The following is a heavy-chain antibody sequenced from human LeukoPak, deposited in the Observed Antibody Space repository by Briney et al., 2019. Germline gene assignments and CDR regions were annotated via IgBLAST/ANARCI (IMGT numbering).Heavy chain of an antibody. CDR1: GGSFSGYY. D-gene: IGHD3-16*01. CDR3: ARGGLGESTLYYYYYGMDV. CDR2: INHSGST. J-gene: IGHJ6*04. V-gene: IGHV4-34*01. Sequence: PSETLSLTCAVYGGSFSGYYWGWIRQPPGKGLEWIGEINHSGSTNYNPSLKSRVTISVDTSKSQFSLKLRSVTAADTAVYYCARGGLGESTLYYYYYGMDVWGKGTTVTVSS.